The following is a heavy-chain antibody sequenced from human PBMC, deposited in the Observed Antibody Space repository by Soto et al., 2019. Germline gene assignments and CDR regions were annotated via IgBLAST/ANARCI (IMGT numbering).Heavy chain of an antibody. J-gene: IGHJ4*02. CDR3: ARDGIV. D-gene: IGHD1-26*01. CDR1: VDSISSSSYY. Sequence: SETLSLTCTFSVDSISSSSYYCGWIRQPPWKGLEWIGCIYYSGSTNYNPSLKSRVTISVDTSKNQFSLKLSSVTAADTAVYDSARDGIVGGQGTPVTVS. CDR2: IYYSGST. V-gene: IGHV4-61*01.